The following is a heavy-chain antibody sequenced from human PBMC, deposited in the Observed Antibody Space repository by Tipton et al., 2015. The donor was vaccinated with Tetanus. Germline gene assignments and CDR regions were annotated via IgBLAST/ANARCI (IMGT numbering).Heavy chain of an antibody. V-gene: IGHV4-31*03. D-gene: IGHD3-10*01. CDR1: GASINAGGYL. Sequence: TLSLTCTVSGASINAGGYLWTWVRQHPGKGLEWIGNIYYSTMRSSNIPSLSSRVTISVDTSKNEFSLSLTSVTAADTAVYYCARGLPRGPFYFDYWGQGKQVAVSS. CDR2: IYYSTMRS. CDR3: ARGLPRGPFYFDY. J-gene: IGHJ4*02.